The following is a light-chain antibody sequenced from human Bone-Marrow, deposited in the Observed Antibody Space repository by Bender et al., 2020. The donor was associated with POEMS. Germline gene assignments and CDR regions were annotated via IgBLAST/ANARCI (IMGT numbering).Light chain of an antibody. CDR1: KLGDKY. J-gene: IGLJ3*02. Sequence: SYELTQPPPVSVSPGQTASISCSGDKLGDKYVSWYQQKPGQSPVLVIYQDVKRPSGIPERFSGSKPGTSASLAISGLQSEDEADYYCAAWEDSLNGWVFGGGTKLTVL. V-gene: IGLV3-1*01. CDR3: AAWEDSLNGWV. CDR2: QDV.